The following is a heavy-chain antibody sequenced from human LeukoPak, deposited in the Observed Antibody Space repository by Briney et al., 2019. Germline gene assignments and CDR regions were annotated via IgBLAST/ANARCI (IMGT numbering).Heavy chain of an antibody. J-gene: IGHJ5*02. D-gene: IGHD5-12*01. CDR1: GYTFTGYY. Sequence: ASVTVSCKASGYTFTGYYMHWVRQAPGQGLEWMGWINPNSGGTNYAQKFQGRVTMTRDTSISTAYMELSRLRSDDTAVYYCARTNVATDLYNWFDPWGQGTLVTVSS. CDR3: ARTNVATDLYNWFDP. V-gene: IGHV1-2*02. CDR2: INPNSGGT.